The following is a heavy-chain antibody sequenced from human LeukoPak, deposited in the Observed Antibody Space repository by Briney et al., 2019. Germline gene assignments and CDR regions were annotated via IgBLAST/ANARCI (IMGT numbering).Heavy chain of an antibody. V-gene: IGHV1-46*01. CDR1: GYTITNNY. D-gene: IGHD3-22*01. CDR2: INPSGTGT. CDR3: ARDKEPHYYDSSGYMVY. Sequence: ASVKVSCKASGYTITNNYMHWVRQAPGQGLEWMGVINPSGTGTSYAQKFQGRVTMTRDMSTSTVYMELSSLRSEDTAVYYCARDKEPHYYDSSGYMVYWGQGTLVTVSS. J-gene: IGHJ4*02.